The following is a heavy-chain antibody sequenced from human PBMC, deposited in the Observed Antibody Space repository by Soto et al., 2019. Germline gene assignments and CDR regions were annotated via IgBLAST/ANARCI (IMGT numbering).Heavy chain of an antibody. CDR3: ARVRRDASDATMNFDY. V-gene: IGHV1-69*02. J-gene: IGHJ4*02. Sequence: QVQLVQSGAEVKKPGSSVKVSCKASGGTFSSYTISWVRQAPGQGLEWMGRIIPILGIANYAQKFQGRVTMTGDKSTSTAYLELSSVRSEGTAVYYCARVRRDASDATMNFDYWGQGTLVTVSS. CDR2: IIPILGIA. CDR1: GGTFSSYT. D-gene: IGHD2-2*01.